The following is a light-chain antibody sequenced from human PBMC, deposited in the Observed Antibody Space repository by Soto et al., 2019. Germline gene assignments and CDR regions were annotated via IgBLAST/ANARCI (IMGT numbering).Light chain of an antibody. CDR2: EVS. J-gene: IGLJ1*01. CDR1: SSDVGGYNY. CDR3: QSYDGRLSGYV. Sequence: QSVLTQPASVSGSPGQSITISCTGTSSDVGGYNYVSWYQQHPGKAPKLMIYEVSNRPSGISSRFSGSKSGNTASLTISGLQAEDEADYYCQSYDGRLSGYVFGTGTKVTAL. V-gene: IGLV2-14*01.